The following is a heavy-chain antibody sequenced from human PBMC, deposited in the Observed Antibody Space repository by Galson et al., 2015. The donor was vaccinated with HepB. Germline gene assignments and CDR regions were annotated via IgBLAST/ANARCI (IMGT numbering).Heavy chain of an antibody. CDR3: TRQGFWAAGDDY. V-gene: IGHV3-73*01. J-gene: IGHJ4*02. CDR2: IRSKANSYAT. D-gene: IGHD6-13*01. CDR1: GFTFSGSA. Sequence: SLRLSCAASGFTFSGSAMHWVRQASGKGLEWVGRIRSKANSYATTYAASVKGSFTISRDDSKNTTYLQMNSLKTEDTAVYYCTRQGFWAAGDDYWGQGTLVTVSS.